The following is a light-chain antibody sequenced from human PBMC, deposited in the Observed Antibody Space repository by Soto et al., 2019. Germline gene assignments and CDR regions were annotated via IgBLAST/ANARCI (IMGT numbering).Light chain of an antibody. CDR1: QSISSN. J-gene: IGKJ4*01. CDR3: QQYNNWPLT. V-gene: IGKV3-15*01. CDR2: GAS. Sequence: VVMTQSPATLSVSPGARATLSCRASQSISSNLAWYQQKPGQAPRLIIYGASTRATGIPARFSGSWSGTECTLTISSLQSEDVAMYYCQQYNNWPLTFGGGTKVDIK.